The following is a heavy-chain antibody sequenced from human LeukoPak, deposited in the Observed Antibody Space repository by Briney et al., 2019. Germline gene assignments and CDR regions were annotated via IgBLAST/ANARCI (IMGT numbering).Heavy chain of an antibody. CDR1: GYTFTDYY. D-gene: IGHD2-2*01. J-gene: IGHJ6*02. CDR3: ARDHCTSSGCYEYYYYGVDV. V-gene: IGHV1-2*02. CDR2: INPNSGGT. Sequence: GASVKVSCKASGYTFTDYYIQWLRKAPGPGLEWMGWINPNSGGTNSAQKFQGRVTMTRDTSVSTAYMELSRLRSDDTAVYYCARDHCTSSGCYEYYYYGVDVWGQGTTVTVSS.